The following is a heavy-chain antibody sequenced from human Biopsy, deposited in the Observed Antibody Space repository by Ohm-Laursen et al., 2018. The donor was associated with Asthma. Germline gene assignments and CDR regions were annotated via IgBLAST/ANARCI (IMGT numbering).Heavy chain of an antibody. J-gene: IGHJ4*02. CDR2: INSVFGTT. D-gene: IGHD2-2*01. Sequence: SVKVSCQSLGGTFNTYVIGWVRQAPGQGLEWMGGINSVFGTTTYPQKFQDRVTITADDSTSTVYMELSSLRSEDTAVYYCARKAGSCISRTCYSLDFWGQGTLVTVSS. V-gene: IGHV1-69*13. CDR3: ARKAGSCISRTCYSLDF. CDR1: GGTFNTYV.